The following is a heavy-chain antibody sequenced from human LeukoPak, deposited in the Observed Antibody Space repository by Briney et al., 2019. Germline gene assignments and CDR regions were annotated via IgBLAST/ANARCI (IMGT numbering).Heavy chain of an antibody. J-gene: IGHJ3*02. V-gene: IGHV3-48*01. CDR3: ARDQDLELDAFDI. CDR2: ISSSSTTI. CDR1: GFTFSTYN. D-gene: IGHD1-7*01. Sequence: GGSLRLSCAASGFTFSTYNMNWVRQAPGKGLDWVSYISSSSTTIYYADSVKGRFTISRDNAKNSLYLQMNSLRAEDTAVYYCARDQDLELDAFDIWGQGTMVTVSS.